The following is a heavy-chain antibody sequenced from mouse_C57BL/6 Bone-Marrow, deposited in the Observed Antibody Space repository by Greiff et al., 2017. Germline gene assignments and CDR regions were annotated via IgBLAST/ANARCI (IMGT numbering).Heavy chain of an antibody. Sequence: VQLKESGPELVKPGDSVKISCKASGYSFTGYFMNWVMQSHGKSLEWIGRINPYNGDTFYNQKFKGKATLTVDKSSSTAHMELRSLTSEDSAVYYCARSGLWLRRDYFDYWGQGTTLTVSS. CDR3: ARSGLWLRRDYFDY. J-gene: IGHJ2*01. D-gene: IGHD2-2*01. CDR2: INPYNGDT. CDR1: GYSFTGYF. V-gene: IGHV1-20*01.